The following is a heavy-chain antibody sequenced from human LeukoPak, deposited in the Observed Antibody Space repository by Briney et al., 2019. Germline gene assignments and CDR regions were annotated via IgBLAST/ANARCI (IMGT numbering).Heavy chain of an antibody. CDR1: GFTFTSST. CDR2: IVVGSGNT. Sequence: SVKVSCKASGFTFTSSTMQWVRQARGQRLEWIGWIVVGSGNTNYAQKFQERVTVTRDMSTSTANMELSSLRSEDTAVYYCAKMVARVFDYWGQGTLVTVSS. V-gene: IGHV1-58*02. J-gene: IGHJ4*02. D-gene: IGHD2-8*01. CDR3: AKMVARVFDY.